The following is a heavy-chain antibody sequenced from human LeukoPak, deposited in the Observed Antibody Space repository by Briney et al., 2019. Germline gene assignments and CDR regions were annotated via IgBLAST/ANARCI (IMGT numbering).Heavy chain of an antibody. CDR2: ISAYNGNT. CDR3: ARALYSSTSGAWFDP. CDR1: GYTFTSYG. D-gene: IGHD6-13*01. V-gene: IGHV1-18*01. J-gene: IGHJ5*02. Sequence: APVKVSCKASGYTFTSYGISWVRQAPGQGLEWMGWISAYNGNTNYAQKLQGRVTMTTDTSTSTAYMELRSLRSDDTAVYYCARALYSSTSGAWFDPWAREPWSPSPQ.